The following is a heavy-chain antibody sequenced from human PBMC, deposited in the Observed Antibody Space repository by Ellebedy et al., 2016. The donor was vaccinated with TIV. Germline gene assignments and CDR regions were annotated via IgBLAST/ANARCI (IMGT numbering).Heavy chain of an antibody. CDR2: ISHDGNNQ. J-gene: IGHJ5*02. Sequence: PGGSLRLSCAASGFTFGSYAMHWVRQVPGKGLQWVAVISHDGNNQYYADSLKGRFTISRDNSKNTLDLEMNSLREEDTGLYFCARGPPFNMAVRLHNWFDPWGQGTLVTVSS. CDR3: ARGPPFNMAVRLHNWFDP. CDR1: GFTFGSYA. D-gene: IGHD3-10*01. V-gene: IGHV3-30-3*01.